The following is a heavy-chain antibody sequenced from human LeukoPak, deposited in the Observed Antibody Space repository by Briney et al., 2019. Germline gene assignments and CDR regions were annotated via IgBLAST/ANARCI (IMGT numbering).Heavy chain of an antibody. CDR1: GGSISSGGYY. CDR2: IYHSGST. D-gene: IGHD6-19*01. Sequence: SQTLSLTCTVSGGSISSGGYYWSWIRQPPGKGLEWIGYIYHSGSTYYNPSLKSRVTISVDRSKNQFSLKLSSVTAADTAVYYCARVTPAGAWLGYFDYWGQGTLVTVSS. CDR3: ARVTPAGAWLGYFDY. J-gene: IGHJ4*02. V-gene: IGHV4-30-2*01.